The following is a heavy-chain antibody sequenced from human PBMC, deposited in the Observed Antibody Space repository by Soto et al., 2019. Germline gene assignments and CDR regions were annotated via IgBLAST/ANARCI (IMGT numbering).Heavy chain of an antibody. Sequence: QVQLVESGGGVVQPGRSLRLSCAASGFTFSRYGMHWVRQAPGKGLEWVAIISYDGNNKYYADSVKGRFTISRDNSKNKVDLQMNSLRAEDTAVYYCAKGGTIFGVVATFDYWGQGTLVTVSS. J-gene: IGHJ4*02. V-gene: IGHV3-30*18. CDR3: AKGGTIFGVVATFDY. CDR2: ISYDGNNK. CDR1: GFTFSRYG. D-gene: IGHD3-3*01.